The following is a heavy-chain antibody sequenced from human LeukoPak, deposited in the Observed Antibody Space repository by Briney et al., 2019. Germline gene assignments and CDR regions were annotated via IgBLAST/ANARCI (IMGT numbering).Heavy chain of an antibody. Sequence: GGSQSLSCAASGFTFNSYAMSWVRQAPGKGLEWVSAISASGGTTYYADSVKGRFTISSDNSENTLFLQMNSLRAEDMAVYYCAKEPREYCSSTSRPNSFDLWGQGTLVTVSS. CDR3: AKEPREYCSSTSRPNSFDL. D-gene: IGHD2-2*01. CDR1: GFTFNSYA. V-gene: IGHV3-23*01. CDR2: ISASGGTT. J-gene: IGHJ5*02.